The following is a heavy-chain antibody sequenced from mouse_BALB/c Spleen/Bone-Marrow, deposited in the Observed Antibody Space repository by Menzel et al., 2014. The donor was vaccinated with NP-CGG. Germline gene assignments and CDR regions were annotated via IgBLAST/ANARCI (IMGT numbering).Heavy chain of an antibody. D-gene: IGHD2-14*01. CDR3: ARSDYRYDPLAY. CDR1: GHTFTDYW. V-gene: IGHV1-69*01. J-gene: IGHJ3*01. Sequence: VQLQQSGAELVMPGASVKMSCKASGHTFTDYWMHWVKQRPGQGLEWIGAIDTSDSYTSYNQKFKGKATLTVDESSNTAYMQLSSLTFEDSAVYYCARSDYRYDPLAYWGQGTLVTVSA. CDR2: IDTSDSYT.